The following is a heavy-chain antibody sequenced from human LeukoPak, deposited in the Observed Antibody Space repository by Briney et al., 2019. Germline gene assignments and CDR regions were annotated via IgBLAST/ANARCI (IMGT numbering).Heavy chain of an antibody. CDR2: IYSGGST. V-gene: IGHV3-66*01. D-gene: IGHD5-12*01. CDR3: ARGPSGYYNT. Sequence: GGSLRLSCAASEFSVGSNYMTWVRQAPGKGLEWVSLIYSGGSTYYADSVKGRFTISRDNSKNTLYLQMNSLRAEDTAVYYCARGPSGYYNTGGQGTLVTVSS. J-gene: IGHJ4*02. CDR1: EFSVGSNY.